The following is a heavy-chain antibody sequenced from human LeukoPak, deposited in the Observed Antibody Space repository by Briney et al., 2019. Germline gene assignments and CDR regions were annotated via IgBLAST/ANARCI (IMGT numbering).Heavy chain of an antibody. CDR3: ARDPRAGSGSYELYFDY. D-gene: IGHD3-10*01. V-gene: IGHV3-33*01. CDR1: GFTFSKYG. Sequence: GRSLRLSCAASGFTFSKYGMHWVRQAPGKGLERVAVIWYDGNNKDYADSVKGRFSISRDNSKNTLSLQMNSLRAEDTAVYYCARDPRAGSGSYELYFDYWGQGTLVTVSS. CDR2: IWYDGNNK. J-gene: IGHJ4*02.